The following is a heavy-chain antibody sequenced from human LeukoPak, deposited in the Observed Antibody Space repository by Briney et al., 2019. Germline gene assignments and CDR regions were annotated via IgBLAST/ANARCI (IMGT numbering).Heavy chain of an antibody. D-gene: IGHD3-3*01. J-gene: IGHJ4*02. CDR1: GFTFSSYS. CDR2: ISSSSSYI. V-gene: IGHV3-21*01. CDR3: ARTQREDFWSGYSDY. Sequence: PGGSLRLSCAASGFTFSSYSMNWVRQAPGKGLEWVSSISSSSSYIYYADSVKGRFTISRDNAKNSLYLQMNSLRAEDTAVYYCARTQREDFWSGYSDYWGQGTLVTVSS.